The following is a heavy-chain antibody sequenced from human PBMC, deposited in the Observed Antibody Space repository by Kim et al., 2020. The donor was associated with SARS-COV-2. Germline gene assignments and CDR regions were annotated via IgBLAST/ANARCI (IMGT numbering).Heavy chain of an antibody. J-gene: IGHJ4*02. D-gene: IGHD3-10*01. V-gene: IGHV1-18*01. CDR1: GYTFTSYG. Sequence: ASVKVSCKASGYTFTSYGISWVRQAPGQGLEWMGWISAYNGNTNYAQKLQGRVTMTTDTSTSTAYMELRSLRSDDTAVYYCARDHLVGRGSGRSRDYWGQGTLVTVSS. CDR3: ARDHLVGRGSGRSRDY. CDR2: ISAYNGNT.